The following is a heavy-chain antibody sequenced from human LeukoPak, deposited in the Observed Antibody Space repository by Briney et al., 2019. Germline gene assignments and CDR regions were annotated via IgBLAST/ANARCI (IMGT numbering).Heavy chain of an antibody. Sequence: SETLSLTCTVSGYSINNGYCWGWIRQPPGKGLEWIGSIYHSGSTYYKPSLKSRVTISVDTSKNQFSLKLSSVTAADTAVYYCARAFYSSSWYHKEDFFDYWGQGTPVTVSS. J-gene: IGHJ4*02. CDR2: IYHSGST. CDR3: ARAFYSSSWYHKEDFFDY. CDR1: GYSINNGYC. V-gene: IGHV4-38-2*02. D-gene: IGHD6-13*01.